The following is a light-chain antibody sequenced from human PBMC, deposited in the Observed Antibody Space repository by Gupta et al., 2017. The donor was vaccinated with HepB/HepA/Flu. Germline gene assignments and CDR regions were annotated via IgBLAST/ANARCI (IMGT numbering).Light chain of an antibody. CDR2: GAS. CDR1: QSVSSN. V-gene: IGKV3-15*01. CDR3: QHYNNWPT. J-gene: IGKJ5*01. Sequence: EILMTQSPATLSVSPGERATLTCRASQSVSSNLAWYQQKPGQPPRLLIYGASSRVTGIPARFSGSGSGKEFTLTISSLQSEDFAVYYCQHYNNWPTFGQGTRLEIK.